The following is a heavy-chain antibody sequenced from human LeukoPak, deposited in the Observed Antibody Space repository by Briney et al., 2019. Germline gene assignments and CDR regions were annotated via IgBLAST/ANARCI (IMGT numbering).Heavy chain of an antibody. CDR2: ISSSSSYI. Sequence: PGGSLRLSCAASGFTFSSYSMNWVRQAPGKGLEWVSSISSSSSYIYYADSVKGRFTISRDNSKNTLYLQMNSLRAEDTAVYYCAKTYGSGSYYKGNWFDPWGQGTLVTVSS. CDR3: AKTYGSGSYYKGNWFDP. CDR1: GFTFSSYS. J-gene: IGHJ5*02. V-gene: IGHV3-21*04. D-gene: IGHD3-10*01.